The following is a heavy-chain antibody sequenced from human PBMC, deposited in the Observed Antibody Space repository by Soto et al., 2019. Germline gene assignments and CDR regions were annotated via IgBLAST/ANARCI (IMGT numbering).Heavy chain of an antibody. CDR2: IYYSGST. CDR3: ARRWGSYFDY. Sequence: SETLSLTCTVSGGSISSYYWSWIRQPPGKGLERIGYIYYSGSTNYNPSLKSRVTISVDTSKNQFSLKLSSVTAADTAVYYCARRWGSYFDYWGQGTLVTVSS. CDR1: GGSISSYY. D-gene: IGHD7-27*01. J-gene: IGHJ4*02. V-gene: IGHV4-59*08.